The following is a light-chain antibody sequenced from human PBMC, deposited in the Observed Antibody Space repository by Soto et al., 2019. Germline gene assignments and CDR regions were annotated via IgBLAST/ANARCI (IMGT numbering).Light chain of an antibody. V-gene: IGKV1-33*01. CDR1: QDISSY. J-gene: IGKJ4*01. Sequence: DIQMTHSPSSLSASLGDRITITCQASQDISSYLNWYQQKPGKAPKLLIYDASNLETGVPSRFSGSGSGTDFTFTISSLQPEDIATYYCQHYDNLLLTFGGGTKVDIK. CDR3: QHYDNLLLT. CDR2: DAS.